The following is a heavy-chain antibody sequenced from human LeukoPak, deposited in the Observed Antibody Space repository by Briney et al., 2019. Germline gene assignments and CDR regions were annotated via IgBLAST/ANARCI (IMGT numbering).Heavy chain of an antibody. V-gene: IGHV3-48*04. CDR2: ISSSGSTI. Sequence: GGSLRLSCTASGITFRIHGMFWVRQAPGKGLEWVSYISSSGSTIYYADSVKGRFTISRDNAKNSLYLQMNSLRAEGTAVYYCARDGPFPGVALDEAVADYFDYWGQGTLVTVSS. D-gene: IGHD6-19*01. CDR3: ARDGPFPGVALDEAVADYFDY. J-gene: IGHJ4*02. CDR1: GITFRIHG.